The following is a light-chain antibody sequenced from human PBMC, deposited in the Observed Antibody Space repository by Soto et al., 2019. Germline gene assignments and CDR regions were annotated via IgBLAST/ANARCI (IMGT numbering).Light chain of an antibody. Sequence: DIQMTQSPSSVSASVGDRVTITCRASQGISSWLAWYQQKPGKAPKLLIFAASSLQSGVPSRFRGNGNGTDFTLTLSRLQPGDFANYQCQPAKSFPYTFGHGNKVEIK. V-gene: IGKV1-12*01. J-gene: IGKJ2*01. CDR1: QGISSW. CDR3: QPAKSFPYT. CDR2: AAS.